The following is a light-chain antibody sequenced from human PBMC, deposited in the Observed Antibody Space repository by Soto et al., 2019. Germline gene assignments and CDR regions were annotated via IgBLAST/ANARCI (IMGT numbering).Light chain of an antibody. CDR3: SSYAGSNNFV. V-gene: IGLV2-8*01. Sequence: QSVLTQPPSASGSPGQSVTISCTGTSSDVGGYNYVSWYQQHPGKAPKVMIYEVSKRPSGVPDRFSGSKSGNTASLTASGLQAEDEAEYYCSSYAGSNNFVFGIGTKLTVL. J-gene: IGLJ1*01. CDR1: SSDVGGYNY. CDR2: EVS.